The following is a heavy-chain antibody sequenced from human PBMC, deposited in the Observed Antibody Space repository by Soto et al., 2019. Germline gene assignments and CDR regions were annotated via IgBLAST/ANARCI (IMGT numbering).Heavy chain of an antibody. CDR3: AAEEAIPVAARLPESYYGMDV. D-gene: IGHD6-6*01. J-gene: IGHJ6*02. CDR1: GFTFTSSA. V-gene: IGHV1-58*01. CDR2: IVVGSGNT. Sequence: SVKVSCKASGFTFTSSAVQWVRQARGQRLEWIGWIVVGSGNTNYAQKFQERVTITRDMSTSTAYMELSSLRSEDTAVYYCAAEEAIPVAARLPESYYGMDVWGQGTTVTVSS.